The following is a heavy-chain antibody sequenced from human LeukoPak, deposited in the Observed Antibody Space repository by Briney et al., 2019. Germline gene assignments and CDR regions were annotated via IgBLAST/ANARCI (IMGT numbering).Heavy chain of an antibody. J-gene: IGHJ4*02. D-gene: IGHD3-10*01. CDR1: GYTFTSHY. Sequence: ASVKVSCKASGYTFTSHYMHWVRQAPGQGLEWMGLINPSGSSTLYAQKFQGRVTMTRDMSTTTDYMELSRLRSDDTAVYYCARVWVRVGNYDYWGQGTLVTVSS. CDR3: ARVWVRVGNYDY. V-gene: IGHV1-46*01. CDR2: INPSGSST.